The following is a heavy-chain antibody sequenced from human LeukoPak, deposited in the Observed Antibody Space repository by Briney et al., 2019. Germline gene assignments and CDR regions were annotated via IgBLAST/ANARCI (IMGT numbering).Heavy chain of an antibody. CDR3: ARPSLDYGGIDAFDF. V-gene: IGHV4-59*08. D-gene: IGHD4-23*01. CDR2: IYYSGST. CDR1: GGSISSYY. Sequence: SETLSLTCTVSGGSISSYYWSWIRQPPGKGLEWSGFIYYSGSTNYNPSLKSRVTISVDTSKNQFSLKLSSVTAADTAVYYCARPSLDYGGIDAFDFWGQGTLVTVSS. J-gene: IGHJ3*01.